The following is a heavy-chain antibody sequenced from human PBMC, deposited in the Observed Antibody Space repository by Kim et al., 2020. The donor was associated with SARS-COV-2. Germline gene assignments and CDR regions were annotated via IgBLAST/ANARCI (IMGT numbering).Heavy chain of an antibody. Sequence: GGSLRLSCAASGFTFSSYGMHWVRQAPGKGLEWVAVISYDGSNKYYADSVKGRFTISRDNSKNTLYLQMNSLRAEDTAVYYCANQGIIAADGSLDYWCQGTLATVSP. CDR2: ISYDGSNK. D-gene: IGHD6-13*01. CDR1: GFTFSSYG. CDR3: ANQGIIAADGSLDY. J-gene: IGHJ4*02. V-gene: IGHV3-30*18.